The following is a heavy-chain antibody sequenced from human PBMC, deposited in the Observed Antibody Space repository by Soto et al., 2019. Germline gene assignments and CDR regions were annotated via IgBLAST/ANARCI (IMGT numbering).Heavy chain of an antibody. Sequence: QVVLQQWGAGRLKPSETLSLTCAVYGGSFIGYSWGWIRQSPGTGLEWIGEINHSGSANFNPSLKSRVTISVDTSKNQFSLKLYSVTAADAAVYYCARVSDYWSQGTLVTVSS. CDR1: GGSFIGYS. V-gene: IGHV4-34*01. CDR2: INHSGSA. J-gene: IGHJ4*02. CDR3: ARVSDY.